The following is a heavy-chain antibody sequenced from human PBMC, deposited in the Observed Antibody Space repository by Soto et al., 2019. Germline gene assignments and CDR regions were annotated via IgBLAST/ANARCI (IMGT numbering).Heavy chain of an antibody. CDR3: ARHVVGLAATQIYYYGTDG. J-gene: IGHJ6*02. CDR2: IYYSGST. D-gene: IGHD2-15*01. CDR1: GGSISSGGYY. Sequence: SETLSLTCTFSGGSISSGGYYWSWIRQHPGKGLEWIGYIYYSGSTYYNPSLKSRVTIAVDTSKNQFSLKLSSVTAADTAVYYWARHVVGLAATQIYYYGTDGPGPGPTAPVS. V-gene: IGHV4-31*03.